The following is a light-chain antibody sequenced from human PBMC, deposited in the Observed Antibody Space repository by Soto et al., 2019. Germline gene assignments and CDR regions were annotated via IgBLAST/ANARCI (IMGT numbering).Light chain of an antibody. Sequence: AIQLTQSQSSLSASSGERVTLXWRTSQDISNDLDWYQQKPGKAPKLLIYAASRLQSGVPSRFSGSGSGTDFTLTISSLQPEDFATYYCLQDYNYPRTFGQGTKV. CDR3: LQDYNYPRT. J-gene: IGKJ1*01. CDR1: QDISND. V-gene: IGKV1-6*01. CDR2: AAS.